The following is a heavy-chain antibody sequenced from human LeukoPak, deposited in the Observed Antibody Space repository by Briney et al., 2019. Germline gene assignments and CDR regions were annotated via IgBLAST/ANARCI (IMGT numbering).Heavy chain of an antibody. V-gene: IGHV4-39*07. CDR2: ISYSGST. CDR3: ARVLWGIVVVPAAMKIFDC. Sequence: SETLSLTCTVSGGSISSSNYYWGWIRQPPGKGLEWLGSISYSGSTNYDPSLKSRVTISVDTSKNQFSLKLSSVTAADTAVYYCARVLWGIVVVPAAMKIFDCWGQGTLVTVSS. D-gene: IGHD2-2*01. CDR1: GGSISSSNYY. J-gene: IGHJ4*02.